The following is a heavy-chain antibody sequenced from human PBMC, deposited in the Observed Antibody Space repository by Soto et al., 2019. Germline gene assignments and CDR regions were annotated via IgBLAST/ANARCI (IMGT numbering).Heavy chain of an antibody. Sequence: GGSLRLSCAASGFTFSSYAMHWVRQAPGKGLEWVAVISYDGSNKYYADSVKGRFTISRDNSKNTLYLQMNSLRSDDTALYYCATAVAGAYWGHGTLVTVSS. CDR1: GFTFSSYA. V-gene: IGHV3-30-3*01. CDR3: ATAVAGAY. CDR2: ISYDGSNK. D-gene: IGHD6-19*01. J-gene: IGHJ4*01.